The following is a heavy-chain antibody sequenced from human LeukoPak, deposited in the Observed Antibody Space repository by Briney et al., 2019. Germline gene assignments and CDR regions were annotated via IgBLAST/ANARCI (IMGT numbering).Heavy chain of an antibody. J-gene: IGHJ6*03. CDR3: ARGSNYYYYMDV. CDR2: MNPNSGNT. D-gene: IGHD6-13*01. V-gene: IGHV1-8*01. CDR1: GYPLTSYD. Sequence: ASVKVSCKASGYPLTSYDINWVRQATGQGLELLGWMNPNSGNTAYAQRFQDRVTMTANMSINTAYMELSSLTSEDTAIYYCARGSNYYYYMDVWGSGTTATVAS.